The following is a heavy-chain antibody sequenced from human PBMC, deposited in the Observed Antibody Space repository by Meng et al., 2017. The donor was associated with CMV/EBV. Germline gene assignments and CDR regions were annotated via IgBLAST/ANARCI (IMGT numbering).Heavy chain of an antibody. CDR3: ARGGNWFDP. J-gene: IGHJ5*02. Sequence: VQLHPWGPGSLNPPGDLSSTCASYGGSFRGYYWRWIRQPPGKGLEWIGEINHSGSTNYNPSLKSRVTISVDTSKNQFSLKLSSVTAADTAVYYCARGGNWFDPWGQGTLVTVSS. CDR1: GGSFRGYY. V-gene: IGHV4-34*01. CDR2: INHSGST.